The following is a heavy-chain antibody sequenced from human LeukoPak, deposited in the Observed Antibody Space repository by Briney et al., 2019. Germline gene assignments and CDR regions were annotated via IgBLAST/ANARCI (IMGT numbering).Heavy chain of an antibody. J-gene: IGHJ4*02. D-gene: IGHD4-17*01. CDR2: ISGSGGST. V-gene: IGHV3-23*01. Sequence: GSLRLSCASSGFTFSIYAMSWVRQAPGKGLEWVSAISGSGGSTYYADSVKGRFTISRDNSKNTLYLQMNSLRAEDTAVYYCAKEDGVTTAIDYWGQGTLVTVSS. CDR3: AKEDGVTTAIDY. CDR1: GFTFSIYA.